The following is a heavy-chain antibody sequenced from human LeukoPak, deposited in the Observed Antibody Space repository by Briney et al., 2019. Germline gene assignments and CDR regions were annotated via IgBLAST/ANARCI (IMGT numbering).Heavy chain of an antibody. CDR1: GFTFSSYS. CDR3: ARRGWQWLSPVDY. V-gene: IGHV3-21*01. J-gene: IGHJ4*02. CDR2: ISSSSYI. Sequence: GGSLRLSCAASGFTFSSYSMNWVRQAPGKGLEWVSSISSSSYIYYADSVKGRFTISRDNAKNSLYLQMNSLRAADTAVYYCARRGWQWLSPVDYWGRGTLVTVSS. D-gene: IGHD6-19*01.